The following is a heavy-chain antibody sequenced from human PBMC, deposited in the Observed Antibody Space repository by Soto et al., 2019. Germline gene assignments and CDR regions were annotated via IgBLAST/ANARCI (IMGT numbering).Heavy chain of an antibody. CDR3: ARDSWIQLYYYGMDV. V-gene: IGHV1-46*01. Sequence: GASVKVSCKASGYTFTSYYMHWVRQAPGQGLEWMGIINPSGGSTSYAQKFQGRVTMTRDTSTSTVYMELSSLRSEDTAVYYCARDSWIQLYYYGMDVWGQGTTVTVSS. J-gene: IGHJ6*02. D-gene: IGHD5-18*01. CDR2: INPSGGST. CDR1: GYTFTSYY.